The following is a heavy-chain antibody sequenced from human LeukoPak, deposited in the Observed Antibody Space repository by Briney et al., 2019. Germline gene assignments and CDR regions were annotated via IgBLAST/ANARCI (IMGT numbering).Heavy chain of an antibody. V-gene: IGHV3-30-3*01. J-gene: IGHJ4*02. Sequence: GGSLRLSCAASGFTFSNYVMHWVRQAPGKGLEWVAVISYDGSSKYYADSVKGRFTISRDNSKNTLDLQMNSLRVEDTAVYYCARGDYCSGGSCLPSPSDYWGQGTLVTVSS. D-gene: IGHD2-15*01. CDR1: GFTFSNYV. CDR3: ARGDYCSGGSCLPSPSDY. CDR2: ISYDGSSK.